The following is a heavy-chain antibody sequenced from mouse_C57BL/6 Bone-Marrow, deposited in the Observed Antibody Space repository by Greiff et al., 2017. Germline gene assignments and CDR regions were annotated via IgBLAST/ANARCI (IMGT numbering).Heavy chain of an antibody. J-gene: IGHJ3*01. CDR1: GFNIKDYY. CDR2: IDPEEGDT. CDR3: TTPFTTVVATRAY. Sequence: VQLQQSGAELVRPGASVKLSCTASGFNIKDYYMHWVKQRPEQGLEWIGRIDPEEGDTEYAPKFQGKATITADTSSITSYLQLSSLTSEDTAVYYCTTPFTTVVATRAYWGQGTLVTVSA. V-gene: IGHV14-1*01. D-gene: IGHD1-1*01.